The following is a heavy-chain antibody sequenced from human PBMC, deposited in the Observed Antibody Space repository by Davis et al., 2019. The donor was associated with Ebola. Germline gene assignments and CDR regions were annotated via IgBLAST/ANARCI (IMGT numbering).Heavy chain of an antibody. CDR1: GGTFSSYA. CDR2: MNPNSGNT. Sequence: ASVKVSCKASGGTFSSYAISWVRQATGQGLEWMGWMNPNSGNTGYAQKFQGRVTMTRNTSISTAYMELSSLRSEDTTVYYCARAADYYDSSGYSLDYWGQGTLVTVSS. D-gene: IGHD3-22*01. V-gene: IGHV1-8*02. CDR3: ARAADYYDSSGYSLDY. J-gene: IGHJ4*02.